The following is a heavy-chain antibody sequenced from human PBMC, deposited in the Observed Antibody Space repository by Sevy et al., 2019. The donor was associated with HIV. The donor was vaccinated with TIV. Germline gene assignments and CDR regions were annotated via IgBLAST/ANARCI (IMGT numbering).Heavy chain of an antibody. Sequence: RGCPRLSCAASGFTFSGNWMSCVRQAPGKGLEWVADIKEDGSEKYYVDSVKGRFTISRNNAKKSLYLQMNNLRAEDTAVSYSASDAGYCSSTSCDRGDYFDYWGQGTLVIVSS. V-gene: IGHV3-7*03. CDR3: ASDAGYCSSTSCDRGDYFDY. J-gene: IGHJ4*02. D-gene: IGHD2-2*02. CDR1: GFTFSGNW. CDR2: IKEDGSEK.